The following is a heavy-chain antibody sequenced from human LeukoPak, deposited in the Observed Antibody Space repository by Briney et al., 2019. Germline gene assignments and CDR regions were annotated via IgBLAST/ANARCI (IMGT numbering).Heavy chain of an antibody. D-gene: IGHD4-17*01. CDR3: VRGLPQYGDYLDY. J-gene: IGHJ4*02. CDR2: INHSGST. CDR1: GGSFSGYY. Sequence: PSETLSLTCAVYGGSFSGYYWSWIRQPPGKGLEWIGEINHSGSTNYNPSLKSRVTISVDTPKNQFSLKLSSVTAADTAVYYCVRGLPQYGDYLDYWGQGTLVTVSS. V-gene: IGHV4-34*01.